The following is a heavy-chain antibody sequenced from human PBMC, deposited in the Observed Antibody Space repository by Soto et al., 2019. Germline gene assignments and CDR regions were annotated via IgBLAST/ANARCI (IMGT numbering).Heavy chain of an antibody. D-gene: IGHD6-19*01. CDR2: IRRKANSYTT. V-gene: IGHV3-72*01. J-gene: IGHJ6*02. CDR1: GLIFSDDH. Sequence: EVQLVESGGGLVQPGGSLRLSCAASGLIFSDDHMDWVRQAPGKGLAWVGRIRRKANSYTTEYAASVKGRFTISRDDSQSSLYLQMNSLKSEDTAVYYCAMLGGWSGGSSGMDVWGQGTTVTVSS. CDR3: AMLGGWSGGSSGMDV.